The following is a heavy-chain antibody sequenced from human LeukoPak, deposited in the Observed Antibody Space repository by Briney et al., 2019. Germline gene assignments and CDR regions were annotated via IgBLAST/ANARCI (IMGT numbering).Heavy chain of an antibody. CDR3: AKSRDWGYAFDI. Sequence: GRSLRLSCAASGFIFDGYAIHWVRQAPGKGLEWVSGISWNSGSIGYADSVKGRFTISRDNAKNSLYLQMNSLRAEDTALYYCAKSRDWGYAFDIWGQGTMVTVSS. CDR1: GFIFDGYA. CDR2: ISWNSGSI. V-gene: IGHV3-9*01. J-gene: IGHJ3*02. D-gene: IGHD7-27*01.